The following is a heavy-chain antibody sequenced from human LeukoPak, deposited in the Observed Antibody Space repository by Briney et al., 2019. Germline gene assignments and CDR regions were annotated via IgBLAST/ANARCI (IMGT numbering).Heavy chain of an antibody. Sequence: ASVKVSCKASGYTFTSYYMHWVRQAPGQGLEWMGIINPSGGSTSYAQKFQGRVTMTRDTSTSTVYMELSSLRSEDTAVYYCASATSFNYYYYGMDVWGQGTTVTVSS. CDR2: INPSGGST. CDR3: ASATSFNYYYYGMDV. CDR1: GYTFTSYY. D-gene: IGHD1-14*01. V-gene: IGHV1-46*01. J-gene: IGHJ6*02.